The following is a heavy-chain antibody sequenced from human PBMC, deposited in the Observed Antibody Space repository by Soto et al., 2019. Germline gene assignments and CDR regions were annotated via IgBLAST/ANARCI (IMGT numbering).Heavy chain of an antibody. CDR3: AREAVKDDFWSGYYSPYYYYYLDV. D-gene: IGHD3-3*01. CDR2: IYYSGST. CDR1: GGSLSRYF. Sequence: QVQLRESGPGLVKPSETLSLTCTVSGGSLSRYFWSWIRQPPGKGLEWIGYIYYSGSTNYNPSLTGRVTIAVDTSKNPVSLNLRSATAADTAVYYCAREAVKDDFWSGYYSPYYYYYLDVWGKGTTVTVSS. J-gene: IGHJ6*03. V-gene: IGHV4-59*01.